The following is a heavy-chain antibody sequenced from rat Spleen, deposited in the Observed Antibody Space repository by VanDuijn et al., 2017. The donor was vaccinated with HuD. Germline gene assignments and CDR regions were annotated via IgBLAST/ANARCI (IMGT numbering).Heavy chain of an antibody. J-gene: IGHJ3*01. Sequence: EVQLVESGGGLVQPGRSLKLSCVASGFTFSSYWMYWIRQAPGKGLEWVSSISTGGGNTYYRDSVRGRFTISRDDSKSTLYLQMDSLRSEDTATYYCATGGNNWFAYWGQGTLVTVSS. V-gene: IGHV5-58*01. CDR3: ATGGNNWFAY. CDR1: GFTFSSYW. CDR2: ISTGGGNT. D-gene: IGHD1-5*01.